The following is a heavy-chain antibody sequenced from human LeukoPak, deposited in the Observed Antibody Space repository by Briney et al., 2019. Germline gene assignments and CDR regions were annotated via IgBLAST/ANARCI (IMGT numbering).Heavy chain of an antibody. J-gene: IGHJ3*02. CDR2: INSDGSGT. Sequence: GGSLRLSCAASGFTFNSYWMHWVRQAPGKGLAWVSRINSDGSGTSDADFVKGRFTIPRDNSKNTLYLQMNSLRAEDTAMYYCARDRLTNDAFDIWGQGTMVTVSS. CDR1: GFTFNSYW. CDR3: ARDRLTNDAFDI. V-gene: IGHV3-74*01. D-gene: IGHD2-8*01.